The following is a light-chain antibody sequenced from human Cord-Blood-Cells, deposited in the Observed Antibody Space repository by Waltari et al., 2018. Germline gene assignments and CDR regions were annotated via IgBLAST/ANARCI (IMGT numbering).Light chain of an antibody. Sequence: QSVLTQPPSVSAAPGQKVTISCSGSSSNIGNNYVSWYPPLPGTAPKSPSYENNNRPSGMPDRFAGSKSGTSATLGITGLQTGDEADYYCRTWDSRLSAYVFGTGTKVTVL. CDR1: SSNIGNNY. V-gene: IGLV1-51*02. J-gene: IGLJ1*01. CDR2: ENN. CDR3: RTWDSRLSAYV.